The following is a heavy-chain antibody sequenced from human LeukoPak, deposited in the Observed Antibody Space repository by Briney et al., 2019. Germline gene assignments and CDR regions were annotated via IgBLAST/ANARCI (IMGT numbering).Heavy chain of an antibody. D-gene: IGHD1-26*01. CDR2: ISGSGGST. J-gene: IGHJ4*02. V-gene: IGHV3-23*01. Sequence: QPGGSLRLSCAASGFTVNNNYMSWVRQAPGKGLEWVSPISGSGGSTYYADSVKGRFTISRDNSKNTLYLQMNSLRAEDTAVYYCAKDLEGVGATTFDYWGQGTLVTVSS. CDR3: AKDLEGVGATTFDY. CDR1: GFTVNNNY.